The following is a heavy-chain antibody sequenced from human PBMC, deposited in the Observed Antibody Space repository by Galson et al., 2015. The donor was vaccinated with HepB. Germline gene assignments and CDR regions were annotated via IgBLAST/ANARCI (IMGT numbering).Heavy chain of an antibody. D-gene: IGHD2-2*02. V-gene: IGHV5-10-1*01. CDR3: ATPKPAAIRAGAFDI. CDR1: GYSFTSYW. CDR2: IDPSDSYT. Sequence: QSGAEVTKPGESLRISCKGSGYSFTSYWISWVRQMPGKGLEWMGRIDPSDSYTNYSPSFQGHVTISADKSISTAYLQWSSLKASDTAMYYCATPKPAAIRAGAFDIWGQGTMVTVSS. J-gene: IGHJ3*02.